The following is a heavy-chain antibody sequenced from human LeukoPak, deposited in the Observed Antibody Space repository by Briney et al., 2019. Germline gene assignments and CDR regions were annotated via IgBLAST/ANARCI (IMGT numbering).Heavy chain of an antibody. V-gene: IGHV4-59*08. D-gene: IGHD5-24*01. CDR1: GGSISSYY. Sequence: SETLSLTCTVSGGSISSYYWSWIWQPPGKGLEWIGYIYYSGSTNYNPSLKSRVTISVDTSKNQFSLKLSSVTAADTAVYYCAGGGDGYNPHRGYYFDYWGQGTLVTVSS. CDR2: IYYSGST. J-gene: IGHJ4*02. CDR3: AGGGDGYNPHRGYYFDY.